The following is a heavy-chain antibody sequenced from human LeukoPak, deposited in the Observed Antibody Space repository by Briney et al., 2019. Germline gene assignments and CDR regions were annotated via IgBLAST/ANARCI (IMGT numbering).Heavy chain of an antibody. V-gene: IGHV3-48*03. J-gene: IGHJ3*02. CDR1: GFTFSNYE. CDR3: ARDYSGYWYDAFDI. D-gene: IGHD3-22*01. Sequence: PGGSLRLSCAASGFTFSNYEMNWVRQAPGKGLEWVSYISSSGDTIFYADSVKGRFTISRDNAKNSLYLQMNSLRAEDTAVYYCARDYSGYWYDAFDIWGQGTMVTVSS. CDR2: ISSSGDTI.